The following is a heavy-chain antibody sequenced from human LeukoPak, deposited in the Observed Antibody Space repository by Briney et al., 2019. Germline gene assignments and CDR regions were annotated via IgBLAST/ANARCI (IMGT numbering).Heavy chain of an antibody. CDR1: GYSFTSYW. J-gene: IGHJ6*02. CDR2: IYPGDSDT. V-gene: IGHV5-51*01. CDR3: ARRDVRSSGLVDV. D-gene: IGHD3-22*01. Sequence: GESLQISCKGSGYSFTSYWLGWVRQLPGKGLEWMGIIYPGDSDTRYSPSFQGQVTISADKSISTAYLQWSSLKASDTAMYYCARRDVRSSGLVDVWGQGTTVTVSS.